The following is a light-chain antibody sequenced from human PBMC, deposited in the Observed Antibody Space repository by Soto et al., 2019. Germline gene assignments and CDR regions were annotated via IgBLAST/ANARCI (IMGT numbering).Light chain of an antibody. CDR3: LQRSNWPPLLS. CDR2: DAS. CDR1: QSATTY. Sequence: EIVLTQSPATLSLSPGERATLSCRASQSATTYLAWYQQKPGQAPRLLIYDASSRATGTPARFSGSGSGTDFTLTISSLEPEDFAFYYCLQRSNWPPLLSFGGGTKVDIK. J-gene: IGKJ4*01. V-gene: IGKV3-11*01.